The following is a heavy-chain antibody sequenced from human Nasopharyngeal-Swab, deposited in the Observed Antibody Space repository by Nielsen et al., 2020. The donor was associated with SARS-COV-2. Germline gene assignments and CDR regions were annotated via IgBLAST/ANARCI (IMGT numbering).Heavy chain of an antibody. CDR2: IHAGDSNT. CDR1: GYSFRYYW. Sequence: GESLKISCRGFGYSFRYYWIGWVRQMPGKGPEWMGIIHAGDSNTTYSPSFQGQVTISADKSISTAYLQWSSLKALDTATYFCASRDYYGSGGNGFDVWGEGTTVTVTS. D-gene: IGHD3-10*01. CDR3: ASRDYYGSGGNGFDV. J-gene: IGHJ3*01. V-gene: IGHV5-51*01.